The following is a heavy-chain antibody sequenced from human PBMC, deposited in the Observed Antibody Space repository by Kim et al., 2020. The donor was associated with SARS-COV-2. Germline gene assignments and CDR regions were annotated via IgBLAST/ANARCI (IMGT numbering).Heavy chain of an antibody. D-gene: IGHD3-10*01. J-gene: IGHJ6*02. CDR3: ARGGGKNYYGMDV. Sequence: SNPSLKSRVTISVDTSKNQCSLKLSSVTAADTAVYYCARGGGKNYYGMDVWGQGTTVTVSS. V-gene: IGHV4-34*01.